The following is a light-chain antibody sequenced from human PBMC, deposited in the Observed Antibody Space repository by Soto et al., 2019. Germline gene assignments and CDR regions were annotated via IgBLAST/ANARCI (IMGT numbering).Light chain of an antibody. J-gene: IGKJ1*01. CDR1: QSVSSSY. CDR2: GAS. V-gene: IGKV3-20*01. Sequence: EIVLTQSPVTLSVSAGERATLSCRASQSVSSSYLAWYQQKPGQAPRLLIYGASSRATGIPDRFSGSGSGTDFTLTISRLETEDFAVYYCQQYDSSRTFGQGTKVDIK. CDR3: QQYDSSRT.